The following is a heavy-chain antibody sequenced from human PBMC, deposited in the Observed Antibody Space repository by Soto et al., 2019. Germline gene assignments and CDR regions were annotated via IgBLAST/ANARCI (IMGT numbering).Heavy chain of an antibody. D-gene: IGHD3-22*01. CDR1: GGTFSSYA. J-gene: IGHJ5*02. V-gene: IGHV1-69*13. CDR3: TRDLPDSSGYYLVDWFDP. CDR2: IIPIFGTA. Sequence: SVKVSFKASGGTFSSYAISWVRQAPGQGLEWMGGIIPIFGTANYAQKFQGRVTITADESTSTAYMELSSLRSEDTAVYYCTRDLPDSSGYYLVDWFDPWGQGTLVTVSS.